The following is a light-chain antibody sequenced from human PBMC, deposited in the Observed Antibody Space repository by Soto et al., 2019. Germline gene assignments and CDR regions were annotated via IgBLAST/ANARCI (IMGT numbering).Light chain of an antibody. CDR1: SNDVGAFIY. CDR2: NVD. Sequence: QSALTQPASVSGSPGQSITVSCIGTSNDVGAFIYVSWYQQHPDQAPKLILYNVDTRPFGVSHRFSGSKSANTAYLTISGLQAYDEADYYCSPHTAAGIHVFGSGTKLTVL. J-gene: IGLJ1*01. V-gene: IGLV2-14*03. CDR3: SPHTAAGIHV.